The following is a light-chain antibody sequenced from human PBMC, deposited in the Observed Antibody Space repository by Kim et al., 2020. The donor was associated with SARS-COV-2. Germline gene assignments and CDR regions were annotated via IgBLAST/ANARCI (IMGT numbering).Light chain of an antibody. CDR1: SLRRFY. V-gene: IGLV3-19*01. CDR3: NSRDSSGNSYV. CDR2: GKN. Sequence: SSELTQDPSFSVALGQTVRITCQGDSLRRFYASWYQLKPGQAPIFVLYGKNNRPSGIPDRFSGSSSGDTASMTITGAQAEDEADYYCNSRDSSGNSYVFG. J-gene: IGLJ1*01.